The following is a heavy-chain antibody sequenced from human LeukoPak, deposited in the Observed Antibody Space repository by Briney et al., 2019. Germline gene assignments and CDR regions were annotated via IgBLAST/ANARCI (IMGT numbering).Heavy chain of an antibody. CDR3: ARAYCGGDCYIHVGAFDI. V-gene: IGHV4-39*07. J-gene: IGHJ3*02. D-gene: IGHD2-21*02. CDR1: GGSISSSSYY. Sequence: PSETLSLTCTVSGGSISSSSYYWGWTRQPPGKGLEWIGSIYYSGSTYYNPSLKSRVTISVDTSKNQFSLKLSSVTAADTAVYYCARAYCGGDCYIHVGAFDIWGQGTMVIVSS. CDR2: IYYSGST.